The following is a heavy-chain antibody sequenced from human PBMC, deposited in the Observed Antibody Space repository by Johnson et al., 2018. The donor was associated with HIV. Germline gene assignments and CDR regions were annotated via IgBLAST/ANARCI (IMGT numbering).Heavy chain of an antibody. J-gene: IGHJ3*02. CDR3: ARSATGTTADAFDI. Sequence: VQLVESGGGLVQPGGSLRLSCAASGFTFSRYWLNWVRQAPGKGLEWVANIKQDGSEKYYVDSVKGRFTISRDNAKNSLYLQMNSLRAEDTAVYYCARSATGTTADAFDIWGQGTMVTVSS. D-gene: IGHD1-7*01. CDR2: IKQDGSEK. CDR1: GFTFSRYW. V-gene: IGHV3-7*01.